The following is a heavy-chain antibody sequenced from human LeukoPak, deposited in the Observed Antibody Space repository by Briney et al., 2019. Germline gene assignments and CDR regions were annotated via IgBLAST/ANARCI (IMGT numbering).Heavy chain of an antibody. CDR2: IYYSGST. Sequence: KPSETLSLTCTVSGGSISSSSYYWGWIRQPPGKGLEWIGSIYYSGSTYYNPSLKSRVTISVDTSKNQFSLKLSSVTAADTAVYYCARGPYYDILTGSILIDAFDIWGQGTMVTVSS. D-gene: IGHD3-9*01. V-gene: IGHV4-39*01. J-gene: IGHJ3*02. CDR1: GGSISSSSYY. CDR3: ARGPYYDILTGSILIDAFDI.